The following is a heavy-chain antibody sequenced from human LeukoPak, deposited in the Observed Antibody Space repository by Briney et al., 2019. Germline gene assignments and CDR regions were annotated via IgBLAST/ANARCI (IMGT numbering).Heavy chain of an antibody. CDR3: ARALLGGSGFDY. D-gene: IGHD3-10*01. Sequence: PGGSLRLSCAASGFTFSSYGMHWVRQAPGKGLEWVSVIYSGGSTYYADSVKGRFTISRDNSKNTLYLQMNSLRAEDTAVYYCARALLGGSGFDYWGQGTLVTVTS. V-gene: IGHV3-53*01. CDR1: GFTFSSYG. CDR2: IYSGGST. J-gene: IGHJ4*02.